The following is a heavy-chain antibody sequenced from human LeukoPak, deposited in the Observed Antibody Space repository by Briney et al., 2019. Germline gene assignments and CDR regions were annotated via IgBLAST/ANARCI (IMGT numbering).Heavy chain of an antibody. CDR1: GGSFSGYY. D-gene: IGHD1-26*01. J-gene: IGHJ4*02. CDR2: INHSGST. V-gene: IGHV4-34*01. CDR3: ARARGSYPGGYYFDY. Sequence: SETPSLTCAVYGGSFSGYYWSWIRQPPGKGLEWIGEINHSGSTNYNPSLKSRVTISVDTSKNQFSLKLSSVTAADTAVYYCARARGSYPGGYYFDYWGQGTLVTVSS.